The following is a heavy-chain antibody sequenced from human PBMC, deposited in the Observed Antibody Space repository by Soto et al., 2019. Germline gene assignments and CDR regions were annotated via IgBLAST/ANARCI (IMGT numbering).Heavy chain of an antibody. CDR2: TIPSFETA. CDR3: VRGGIEASVHNWFDS. CDR1: GGPFSNYA. V-gene: IGHV1-69*12. J-gene: IGHJ5*01. Sequence: QVQLVQSGAEVRKPGSSVKVSCKASGGPFSNYAFSWVRQAPGQGLEWMGGTIPSFETAIYSQKFQGRLTITADESTSTVYMDLTSLSLDDSSMYYCVRGGIEASVHNWFDSWGQGTLVTVSS. D-gene: IGHD3-16*01.